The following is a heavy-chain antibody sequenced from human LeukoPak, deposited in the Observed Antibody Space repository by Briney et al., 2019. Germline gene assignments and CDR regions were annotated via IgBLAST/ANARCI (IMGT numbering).Heavy chain of an antibody. Sequence: ASVKVSCKASGYTFTSYAMNWVRQAPGQGLEWMGWINTNTGNPTYAQGFTGRFVFSLDTSVSTAYLQISSLKAEDTAVYYCARDGHVITMVRGVIALWGQGTLVTVSS. CDR1: GYTFTSYA. D-gene: IGHD3-10*01. V-gene: IGHV7-4-1*02. CDR3: ARDGHVITMVRGVIAL. J-gene: IGHJ4*02. CDR2: INTNTGNP.